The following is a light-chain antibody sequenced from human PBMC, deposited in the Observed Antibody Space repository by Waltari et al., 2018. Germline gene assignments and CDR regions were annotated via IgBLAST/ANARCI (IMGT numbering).Light chain of an antibody. CDR3: QVYGSSPLT. CDR1: QSPVYSDGNIY. J-gene: IGKJ4*01. Sequence: DIVMTQSPLSLPVTLGQPASISCRSSQSPVYSDGNIYLNWFQQRPGQSPRRLIYKVSRRDSGVPDRFSGSGSATDFTLTISRLEPEDFAVYYCQVYGSSPLTFGGGTKVEI. CDR2: KVS. V-gene: IGKV2-30*01.